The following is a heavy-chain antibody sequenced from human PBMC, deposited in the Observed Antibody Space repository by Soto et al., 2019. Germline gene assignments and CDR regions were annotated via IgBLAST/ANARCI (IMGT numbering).Heavy chain of an antibody. D-gene: IGHD3-3*01. CDR3: ARGPRAIWSGPKRPNDAFDI. Sequence: PGGSLRLSCAASGFTFSNAWMNWVRQAPGKGLEWVGRIKSKTDGGTTDYAAPVKGRFTISRDDSKNTLYLQMNSLKTEDTAVYYCARGPRAIWSGPKRPNDAFDIWGQGTMVTVSS. CDR1: GFTFSNAW. V-gene: IGHV3-15*07. J-gene: IGHJ3*02. CDR2: IKSKTDGGTT.